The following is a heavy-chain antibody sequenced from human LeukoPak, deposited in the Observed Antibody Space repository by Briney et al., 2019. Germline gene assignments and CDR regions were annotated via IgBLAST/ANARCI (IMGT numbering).Heavy chain of an antibody. CDR2: MWYDGTSI. CDR3: AIEEPAVAHTGGFDY. D-gene: IGHD6-19*01. CDR1: GFTFSGYG. J-gene: IGHJ4*02. Sequence: SGGSLRLSCAASGFTFSGYGMHWVRQAPGKGLEWVAAMWYDGTSINYVDSVKGRFTISRDGSRNTLYLQMDNLRVDDTALYYCAIEEPAVAHTGGFDYWGQGTLVTVST. V-gene: IGHV3-33*01.